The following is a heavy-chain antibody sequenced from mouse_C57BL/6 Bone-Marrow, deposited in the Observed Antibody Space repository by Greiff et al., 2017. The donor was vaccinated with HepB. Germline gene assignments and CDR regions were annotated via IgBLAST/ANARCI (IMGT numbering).Heavy chain of an antibody. CDR2: IRNKANNHAT. Sequence: EVKLVESGGGLVQPGGSMKLSCAASGFTFSDAWMDWVRQSPEKGLEWVAEIRNKANNHATYYAESVKGRFTISRDDSKSSVYLQMNSLRAEDTGIYYCTRGHYYGSPYWYFDVWGTGTTVTVSS. CDR1: GFTFSDAW. CDR3: TRGHYYGSPYWYFDV. V-gene: IGHV6-6*01. J-gene: IGHJ1*03. D-gene: IGHD1-1*01.